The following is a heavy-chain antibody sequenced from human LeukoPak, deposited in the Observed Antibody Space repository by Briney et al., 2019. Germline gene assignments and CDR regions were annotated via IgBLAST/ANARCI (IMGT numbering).Heavy chain of an antibody. CDR3: ASWQMTTVTTLAFDI. D-gene: IGHD4-17*01. Sequence: ASVKVSCKASGGTFSSYAISWVRQARGQGLEWMGGIIPIFGTANYAQKFQGRVTITADKSTSTAYMELSSLRSEDTAVYYCASWQMTTVTTLAFDIWGQGTMVTVSS. CDR2: IIPIFGTA. V-gene: IGHV1-69*06. J-gene: IGHJ3*02. CDR1: GGTFSSYA.